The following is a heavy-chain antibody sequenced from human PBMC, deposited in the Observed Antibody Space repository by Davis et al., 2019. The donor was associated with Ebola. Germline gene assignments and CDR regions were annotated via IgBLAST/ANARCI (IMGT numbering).Heavy chain of an antibody. CDR3: ARGYCTGGVFRNYYYYGMDV. CDR1: GFTFSSYW. J-gene: IGHJ6*02. V-gene: IGHV3-74*01. CDR2: INSDGSST. D-gene: IGHD2-8*02. Sequence: PGGSLRLSCAASGFTFSSYWMHWVRQAPGKGLVWVSRINSDGSSTSYADSVKGRFTISRDNAKNTLYLQMNSLRAEDTAVYYCARGYCTGGVFRNYYYYGMDVWGQGTTVTVSS.